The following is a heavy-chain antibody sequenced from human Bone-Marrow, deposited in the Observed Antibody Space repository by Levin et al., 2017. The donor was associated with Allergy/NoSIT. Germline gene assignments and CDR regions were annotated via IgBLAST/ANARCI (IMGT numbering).Heavy chain of an antibody. CDR3: AKGQGYGTAKYRGWFDP. CDR1: GFTFSRYA. V-gene: IGHV3-23*01. Sequence: PGGSLRLSCAASGFTFSRYAMTWVRQAPGKGLEWVSAISADSTRTYYADSLKGRITISRDNSEHLLYLQINNLRHAAPALFFCAKGQGYGTAKYRGWFDPWGQGALVTVSS. J-gene: IGHJ5*02. CDR2: ISADSTRT. D-gene: IGHD5-18*01.